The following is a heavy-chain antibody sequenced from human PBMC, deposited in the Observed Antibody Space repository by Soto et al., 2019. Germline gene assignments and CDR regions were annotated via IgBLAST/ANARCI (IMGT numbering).Heavy chain of an antibody. CDR1: GFSLTTSGVG. CDR3: AHRVLRTVFGLVTTAAIFFDF. V-gene: IGHV2-5*02. D-gene: IGHD3-3*01. CDR2: IYWDDDK. J-gene: IGHJ4*02. Sequence: QITLNESGPTVVRPTETLTLTCRISGFSLTTSGVGVGWIRQSPGKAPEWLALIYWDDDKRYSASLKSRLTITKDTSKKQLVLKVSDLDPTDTATYYCAHRVLRTVFGLVTTAAIFFDFWGRGTPVAVSS.